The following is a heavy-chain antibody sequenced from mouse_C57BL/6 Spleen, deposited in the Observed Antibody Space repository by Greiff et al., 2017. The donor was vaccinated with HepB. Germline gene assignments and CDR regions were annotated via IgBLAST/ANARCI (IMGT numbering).Heavy chain of an antibody. J-gene: IGHJ2*01. CDR3: ARITTVVAKVYFDY. Sequence: VQLQQSGPELVKPGASVKISCKASGYAFSSSWMNWVKQRPGKGLEWIGRIYPGDGDTNYNGKFKGKATLTADKSASTAYMQLSSLTSEDSAVYFCARITTVVAKVYFDYWGQGTTLTVSS. D-gene: IGHD1-1*01. CDR2: IYPGDGDT. V-gene: IGHV1-82*01. CDR1: GYAFSSSW.